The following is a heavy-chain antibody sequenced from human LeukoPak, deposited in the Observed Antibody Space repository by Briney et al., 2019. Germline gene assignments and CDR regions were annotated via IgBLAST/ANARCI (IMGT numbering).Heavy chain of an antibody. Sequence: ASVKVSCKASGYTFTGYYMHWVRQALGQGLEWMGWINPNSGGTNYAQKFQGRVTMTRDTSISTAYMELSRLRSDDTAVYYCARGEWELLQAIDYWGQGTLVTVSS. J-gene: IGHJ4*02. CDR2: INPNSGGT. CDR1: GYTFTGYY. D-gene: IGHD1-26*01. V-gene: IGHV1-2*02. CDR3: ARGEWELLQAIDY.